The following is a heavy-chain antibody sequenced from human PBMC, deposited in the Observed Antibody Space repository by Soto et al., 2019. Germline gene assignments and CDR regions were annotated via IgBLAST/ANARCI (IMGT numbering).Heavy chain of an antibody. CDR3: ARGLYCSSTSCSPFDY. V-gene: IGHV4-34*01. CDR2: INHSGST. Sequence: SETLSLTCAVYGGSFSGYYWSWIRQPPGKGLEWIGEINHSGSTNYNPSLTSRVTISVDTSKNQFSLKLSSVTAADTAVYYCARGLYCSSTSCSPFDYWGQGTLVTVSS. CDR1: GGSFSGYY. D-gene: IGHD2-2*01. J-gene: IGHJ4*02.